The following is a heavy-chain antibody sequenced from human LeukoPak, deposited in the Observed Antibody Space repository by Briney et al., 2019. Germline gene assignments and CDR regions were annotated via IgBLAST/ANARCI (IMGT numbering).Heavy chain of an antibody. CDR3: TRHDAGAKIDY. Sequence: SSETLSLTCTVSGGSISSYYWSWIRQPPGKGLEWIGYIHYSGSTNYNAALKSRVTISVDTSKNQFSLKLSSVTAADTAVYYCTRHDAGAKIDYWGQGTLVTVSS. CDR1: GGSISSYY. J-gene: IGHJ4*02. CDR2: IHYSGST. V-gene: IGHV4-59*01. D-gene: IGHD6-25*01.